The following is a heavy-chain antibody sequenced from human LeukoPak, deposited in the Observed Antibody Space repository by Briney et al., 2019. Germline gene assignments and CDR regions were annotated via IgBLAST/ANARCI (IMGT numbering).Heavy chain of an antibody. V-gene: IGHV3-53*05. CDR1: GFTVSSNF. D-gene: IGHD6-13*01. CDR3: ASPSPGGGAAGLFDY. CDR2: LYSGGTT. J-gene: IGHJ4*02. Sequence: PGGSLRLSRAVSGFTVSSNFLNWVRQAPGKGLEWVSVLYSGGTTFYADSVRGRFTISRDSSKNTLYLQMNSLRADDTAVYYCASPSPGGGAAGLFDYWGRGTLVTVSS.